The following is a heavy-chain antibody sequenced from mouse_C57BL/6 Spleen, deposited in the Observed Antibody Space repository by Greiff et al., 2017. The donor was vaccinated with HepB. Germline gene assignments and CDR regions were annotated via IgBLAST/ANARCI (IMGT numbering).Heavy chain of an antibody. Sequence: DVHLVESGGGLVKPGGSLKLSCAASGFTFSDYGMHWVRQAPEKGLEWVAYVSSGSSTIYYADTVKGRFTISRDNAKNTLFLQMTSLRSEDTAMYYCATITTDYWGQGTTLTVSS. CDR3: ATITTDY. J-gene: IGHJ2*01. CDR1: GFTFSDYG. V-gene: IGHV5-17*01. D-gene: IGHD1-2*01. CDR2: VSSGSSTI.